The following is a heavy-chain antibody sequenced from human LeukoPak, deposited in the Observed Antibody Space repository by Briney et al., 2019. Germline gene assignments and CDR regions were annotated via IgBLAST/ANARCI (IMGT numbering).Heavy chain of an antibody. Sequence: SETLSLTCSVSGGSISSYYWSWIRQSPGKGLEWIGYIYNSGSTNYNPSHKSRVTISVDTSKYQFSLKLSSVTAADTAVYYCARLTGDLVDYWGQGTLVTVSS. CDR3: ARLTGDLVDY. J-gene: IGHJ4*02. V-gene: IGHV4-59*01. CDR1: GGSISSYY. CDR2: IYNSGST. D-gene: IGHD7-27*01.